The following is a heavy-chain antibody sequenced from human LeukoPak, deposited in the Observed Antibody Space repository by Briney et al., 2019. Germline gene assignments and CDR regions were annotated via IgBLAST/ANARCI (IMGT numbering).Heavy chain of an antibody. Sequence: ASVKVSCKASGYTFISYGISWVRQAPGQGLEWMGWISAYNGNTNYAQKLQGRVTMTTDTSTSTAYMELRSLRSDDTAVYYCARDSQAVTQLYGMDVWGQGTTVTVSS. CDR3: ARDSQAVTQLYGMDV. CDR2: ISAYNGNT. D-gene: IGHD4-17*01. J-gene: IGHJ6*02. V-gene: IGHV1-18*01. CDR1: GYTFISYG.